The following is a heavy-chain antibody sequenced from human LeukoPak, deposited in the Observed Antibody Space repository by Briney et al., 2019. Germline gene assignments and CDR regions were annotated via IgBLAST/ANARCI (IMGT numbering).Heavy chain of an antibody. CDR3: ARDRGYYGS. J-gene: IGHJ5*02. D-gene: IGHD3-10*01. CDR1: GFTVSSNY. V-gene: IGHV3-48*02. Sequence: GGSLRLSCAASGFTVSSNYMSWVRQAPGKGLEWVSYISSSSSTIYYGDSVKGRSTISRDNAKNSLYLQMNSLRDEDTAVYYCARDRGYYGSWGQGTLVTVSS. CDR2: ISSSSSTI.